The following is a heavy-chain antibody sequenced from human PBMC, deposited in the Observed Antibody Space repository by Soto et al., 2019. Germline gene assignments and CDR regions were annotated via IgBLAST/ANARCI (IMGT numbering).Heavy chain of an antibody. J-gene: IGHJ6*02. CDR2: IYSGGST. Sequence: PGGSLRLSCAASGITFSNHALSWVRQAPGKGLEWVSVIYSGGSTYYADSVKGRFTISRDNSKNTLYLQMNSLRAEDTAVYYCARCMGYFDWSRAHYYYYGMDVWGQGTTVTVSS. V-gene: IGHV3-66*01. D-gene: IGHD3-9*01. CDR3: ARCMGYFDWSRAHYYYYGMDV. CDR1: GITFSNHA.